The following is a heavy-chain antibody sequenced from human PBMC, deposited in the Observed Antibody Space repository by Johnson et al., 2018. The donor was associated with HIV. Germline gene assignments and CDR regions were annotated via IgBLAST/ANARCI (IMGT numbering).Heavy chain of an antibody. D-gene: IGHD6-6*01. Sequence: VQLVESGGGLVQPGGSLRLSCAASGFTFSSYDMHWVRQATGKGLEWVSAIGTAGDTYYPGSVQGRFTNPRENAKNPLYLQMNSLRAGDTAVYYCARETGGGSSSGAFDIWGQGTLVTVSS. CDR2: IGTAGDT. CDR3: ARETGGGSSSGAFDI. V-gene: IGHV3-13*01. J-gene: IGHJ3*02. CDR1: GFTFSSYD.